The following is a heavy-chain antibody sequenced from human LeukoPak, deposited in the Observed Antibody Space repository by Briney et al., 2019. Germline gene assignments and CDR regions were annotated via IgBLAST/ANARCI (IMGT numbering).Heavy chain of an antibody. D-gene: IGHD3-3*01. V-gene: IGHV3-21*01. J-gene: IGHJ4*02. Sequence: GGSLRLSCAASGFTFSSYSMNWVRQAPGKGLEWVSSISSSSSYIYYADSVKGRFTISRDNAKNSLYLQMNSLRAEDTAVYYCARDREILEWFQEATHLDYWGQGTLVTVSS. CDR3: ARDREILEWFQEATHLDY. CDR1: GFTFSSYS. CDR2: ISSSSSYI.